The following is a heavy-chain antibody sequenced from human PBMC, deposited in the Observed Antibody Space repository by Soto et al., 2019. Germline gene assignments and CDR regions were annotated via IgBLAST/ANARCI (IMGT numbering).Heavy chain of an antibody. J-gene: IGHJ4*02. Sequence: PGGSLRLSCAASAFTFSTDSKNWVRQAPGKGRGWVSYISSSSSTIYYADSVKGRFNISRDNAKNSLYLQMNRLRDEDTAVYYCAREMACYSDGPYYWGQGTLVTGSS. CDR1: AFTFSTDS. CDR3: AREMACYSDGPYY. D-gene: IGHD5-18*01. V-gene: IGHV3-48*02. CDR2: ISSSSSTI.